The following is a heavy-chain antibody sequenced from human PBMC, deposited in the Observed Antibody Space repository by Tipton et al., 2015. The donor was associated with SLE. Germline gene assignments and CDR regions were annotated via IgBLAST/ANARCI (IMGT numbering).Heavy chain of an antibody. Sequence: QSGAEVKKPGSSVRASCKASGGSFGNYAVSWVRQAPGQGLEWMGRVIPIFGTADYAQKFQDRLTIAADESTGTVYMDLSGLTSEDTAIYYCARESRCNWGQGPLVTVSS. V-gene: IGHV1-69*13. CDR2: VIPIFGTA. CDR3: ARESRCN. CDR1: GGSFGNYA. D-gene: IGHD2-15*01. J-gene: IGHJ4*02.